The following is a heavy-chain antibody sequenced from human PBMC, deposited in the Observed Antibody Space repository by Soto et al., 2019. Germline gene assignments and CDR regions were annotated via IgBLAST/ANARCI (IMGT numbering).Heavy chain of an antibody. CDR2: ISGSGGST. Sequence: GGSLRISCAASGFTFSSYAMSWVRQAPGKGLEWVSAISGSGGSTYYADSVKGRFTISRDNSKNTLYLQMNSLRAEDTAVYYCATRITIFGVVRFDPWGQGTLVTVSS. J-gene: IGHJ5*02. CDR3: ATRITIFGVVRFDP. V-gene: IGHV3-23*01. CDR1: GFTFSSYA. D-gene: IGHD3-3*01.